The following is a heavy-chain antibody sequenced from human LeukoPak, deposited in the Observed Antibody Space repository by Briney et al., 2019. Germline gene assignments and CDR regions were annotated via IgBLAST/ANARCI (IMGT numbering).Heavy chain of an antibody. J-gene: IGHJ4*02. CDR2: IYYSGST. V-gene: IGHV4-59*12. CDR3: ARKSIAASKNFDY. D-gene: IGHD6-6*01. Sequence: SETLSLTCTVSGGSISSYYWSWIRQPPGKGLEWIGYIYYSGSTNYNPSLKSRVTISVDTSKDQFSLKLSSVTAADTAVYYCARKSIAASKNFDYWGQGTLVTVSS. CDR1: GGSISSYY.